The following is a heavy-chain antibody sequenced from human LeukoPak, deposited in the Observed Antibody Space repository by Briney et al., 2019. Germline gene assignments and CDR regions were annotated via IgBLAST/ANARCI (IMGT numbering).Heavy chain of an antibody. V-gene: IGHV3-48*01. D-gene: IGHD5-18*01. J-gene: IGHJ4*02. CDR3: ARVSDTGYTYAYSYFFDF. Sequence: GGSLRLSCEGFGFIFSKYSMIWVRQAPGKGLEWISYISGTSRTTYFADSVKGRFSVSRANDENLVYLQMNSLRAEDTAVYFCARVSDTGYTYAYSYFFDFWGQGTLVTVST. CDR1: GFIFSKYS. CDR2: ISGTSRTT.